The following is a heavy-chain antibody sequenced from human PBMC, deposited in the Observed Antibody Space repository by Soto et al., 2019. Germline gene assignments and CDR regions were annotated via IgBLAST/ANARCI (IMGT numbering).Heavy chain of an antibody. V-gene: IGHV1-69*13. Sequence: SVKVSCKASGGTFSSYAISWVRQAPGQGLEWMGGIIPIFGTANYAQKFQGRVTITADESTSTAYMELSSLRSEDTAVYYCGRDSTTGTTWPCSFDYYDGMDVWGQGTTVTVSS. CDR2: IIPIFGTA. D-gene: IGHD1-1*01. CDR3: GRDSTTGTTWPCSFDYYDGMDV. J-gene: IGHJ6*02. CDR1: GGTFSSYA.